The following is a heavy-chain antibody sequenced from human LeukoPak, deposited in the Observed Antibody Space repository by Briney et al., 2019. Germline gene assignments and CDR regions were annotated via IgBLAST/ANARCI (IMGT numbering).Heavy chain of an antibody. J-gene: IGHJ3*02. Sequence: GGSLRLSCAASGFTFDDYGMSWVRQAPGKGLEWVSGINWNGGSTGYADSVKGRFTISRDDSKNTLYLQMNSLRAEDTAVYYCARYRNSDDAFDIWGQGTIVTVSS. CDR2: INWNGGST. D-gene: IGHD1-26*01. CDR3: ARYRNSDDAFDI. V-gene: IGHV3-20*04. CDR1: GFTFDDYG.